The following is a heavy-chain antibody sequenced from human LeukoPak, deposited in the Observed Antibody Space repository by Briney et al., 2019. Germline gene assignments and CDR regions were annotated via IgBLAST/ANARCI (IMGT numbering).Heavy chain of an antibody. CDR2: VRSKFNNYAT. V-gene: IGHV3-73*01. CDR3: AKDLAATEPLPRTLGY. J-gene: IGHJ4*02. CDR1: GFTFSGSA. Sequence: GDSLKLSCAASGFTFSGSAMHWVRQASGKGLEWVGRVRSKFNNYATAYAASVKGRFTISRDDSKNTVYLQMNSLRAEDTAVYYCAKDLAATEPLPRTLGYWGQGTLVTVSS. D-gene: IGHD2-15*01.